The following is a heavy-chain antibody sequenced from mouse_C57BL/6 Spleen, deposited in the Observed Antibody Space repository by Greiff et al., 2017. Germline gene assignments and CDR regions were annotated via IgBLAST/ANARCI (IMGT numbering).Heavy chain of an antibody. CDR3: TRQLRPSYFDY. CDR2: IDPETGGT. D-gene: IGHD3-2*02. CDR1: GYTFTDYE. J-gene: IGHJ2*01. V-gene: IGHV1-15*01. Sequence: QFQLQQSGAELVRPGASVTLSCKASGYTFTDYEMHWVKQTPVHGLEWIGAIDPETGGTAYNQKFKGKAILTADKSSSTAYMELRSLTSEDSAVYYCTRQLRPSYFDYWGQGTTLTVSS.